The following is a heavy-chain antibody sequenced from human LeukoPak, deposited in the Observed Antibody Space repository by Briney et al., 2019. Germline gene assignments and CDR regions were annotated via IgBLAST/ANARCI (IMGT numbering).Heavy chain of an antibody. CDR1: GFTFSYYG. V-gene: IGHV3-30*02. J-gene: IGHJ5*02. CDR3: ARARRSGGITMIRGVKDRGWFDP. Sequence: GGSLRLFCAASGFTFSYYGIHWVRQAPGKGLDWVAFIRSDGSNKYYADSVKGRFTISRDNSKNTLYLELHSLRTEDTAVYYCARARRSGGITMIRGVKDRGWFDPWGQGTLVTVSS. D-gene: IGHD3-10*01. CDR2: IRSDGSNK.